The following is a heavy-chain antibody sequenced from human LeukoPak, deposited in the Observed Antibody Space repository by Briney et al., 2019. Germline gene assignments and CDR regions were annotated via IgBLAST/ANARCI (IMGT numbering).Heavy chain of an antibody. CDR1: GGSISSYY. Sequence: KPSETLSLXCTVSGGSISSYYWSWIRQPPGKGLEWIGYIYYSGSTNYNPSLKSRVTISVDTSKNQFSLKLSSVTAADTAVYYCARELNDAFGIWGQGTMVTVSS. CDR3: ARELNDAFGI. V-gene: IGHV4-59*01. CDR2: IYYSGST. J-gene: IGHJ3*02.